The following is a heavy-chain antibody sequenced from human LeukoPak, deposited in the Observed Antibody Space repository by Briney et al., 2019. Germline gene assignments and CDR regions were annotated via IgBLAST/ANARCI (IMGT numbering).Heavy chain of an antibody. CDR1: GFTFSDYY. D-gene: IGHD3-9*01. Sequence: GGSLRLSCAASGFTFSDYYMSWIRQAPGKGLEWGSYISSSSSYTNYADSVKGRFTISRDNAKNSLYLQMNSLRAEDTAVYYCAKTNYDILTGPLYGMDVWGKGTTVTVSS. CDR3: AKTNYDILTGPLYGMDV. CDR2: ISSSSSYT. J-gene: IGHJ6*04. V-gene: IGHV3-11*06.